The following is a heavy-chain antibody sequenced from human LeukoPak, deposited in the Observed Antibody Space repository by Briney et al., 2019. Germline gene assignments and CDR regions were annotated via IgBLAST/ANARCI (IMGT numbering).Heavy chain of an antibody. D-gene: IGHD1-1*01. J-gene: IGHJ4*02. CDR3: ASSAGRPFAY. CDR2: IKQDGHER. Sequence: PGGSLRLSCAASGFNFGDYWMHWVRQAPGKALEWVANIKQDGHERYYVDSVKGRFTISRDNAQNSLYLQMNSPRAEDTAVYYCASSAGRPFAYWGQGVLVTVSS. CDR1: GFNFGDYW. V-gene: IGHV3-7*01.